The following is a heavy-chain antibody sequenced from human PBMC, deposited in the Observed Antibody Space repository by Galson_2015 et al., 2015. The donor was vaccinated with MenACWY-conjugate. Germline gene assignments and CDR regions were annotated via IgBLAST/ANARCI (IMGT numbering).Heavy chain of an antibody. CDR1: GFVFSDYC. CDR2: ICAGGISI. J-gene: IGHJ6*02. V-gene: IGHV3-74*03. Sequence: SLRLYCAASGFVFSDYCMHWVRQAPGKGLECVSRICAGGISIMYGDSVRGRFTISRDDAENTLYLQMDGLRADDTAVYFCVRGSIGWRGMDIWGQGTTVTVSS. D-gene: IGHD2-15*01. CDR3: VRGSIGWRGMDI.